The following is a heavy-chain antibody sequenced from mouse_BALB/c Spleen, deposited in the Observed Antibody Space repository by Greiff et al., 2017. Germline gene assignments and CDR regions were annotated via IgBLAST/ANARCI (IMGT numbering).Heavy chain of an antibody. Sequence: EVHLVESGGDLVKPGGSLKLSCAASGFTFSSYGMSWVRQTPDKRLEWVATISSGGSYTYYPDSVKGRFTLSRDNAKNTLYLQMSSLKSEDTAMYYCARQGYGNYEDYFDYWGQGTTLTVSS. J-gene: IGHJ2*01. CDR2: ISSGGSYT. CDR1: GFTFSSYG. CDR3: ARQGYGNYEDYFDY. V-gene: IGHV5-6*01. D-gene: IGHD2-10*02.